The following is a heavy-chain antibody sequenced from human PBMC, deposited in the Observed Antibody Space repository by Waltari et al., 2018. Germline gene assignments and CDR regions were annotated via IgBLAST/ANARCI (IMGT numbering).Heavy chain of an antibody. CDR3: ARDKSGSPPPGEKRGDAFDI. D-gene: IGHD1-26*01. CDR2: IYHSGST. V-gene: IGHV4-38-2*02. CDR1: GYSISSGYY. Sequence: QVQLQESGPGLVKPSETLSLTCAVSGYSISSGYYWGWIRQPPGKGLEGIGSIYHSGSTYYNPSLKSRVTISVDTSKNQFSLKLSSLRSEDTAVYYCARDKSGSPPPGEKRGDAFDIWGQGTMVTVSS. J-gene: IGHJ3*02.